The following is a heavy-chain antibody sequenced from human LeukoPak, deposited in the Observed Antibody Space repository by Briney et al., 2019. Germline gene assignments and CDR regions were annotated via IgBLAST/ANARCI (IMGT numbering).Heavy chain of an antibody. CDR1: GGTFSSYA. D-gene: IGHD5-12*01. CDR3: ATRGYYYYMDV. Sequence: ASVKVPCKGSGGTFSSYAISWVRHAPGQGLEWMGRIIPIFGTANYAQKFQGRVPLTTDESTSTAYMELSSLRSEVTAVYYCATRGYYYYMDVWGKGTTVTVSS. V-gene: IGHV1-69*05. J-gene: IGHJ6*03. CDR2: IIPIFGTA.